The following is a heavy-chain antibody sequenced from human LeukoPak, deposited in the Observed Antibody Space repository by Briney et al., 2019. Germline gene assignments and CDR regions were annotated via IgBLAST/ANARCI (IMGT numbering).Heavy chain of an antibody. CDR3: AGGRMAAHLEWLLYRSSRYYFDY. J-gene: IGHJ4*02. CDR1: GGSFSGYY. CDR2: INHSGST. Sequence: PSETLSPTCAVYGGSFSGYYWSWIRQPPGKGLEWIGEINHSGSTNYNPSLKSRVTISVDTSKNQFSLKLSSVTAADTAVYYCAGGRMAAHLEWLLYRSSRYYFDYWGQGTLVTVSS. D-gene: IGHD3-3*01. V-gene: IGHV4-34*01.